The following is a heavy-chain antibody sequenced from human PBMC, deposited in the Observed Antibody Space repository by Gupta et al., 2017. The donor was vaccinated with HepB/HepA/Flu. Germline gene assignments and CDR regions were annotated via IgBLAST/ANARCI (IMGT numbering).Heavy chain of an antibody. CDR2: INHRGST. CDR3: ARGRSIDGDYVVQAAIQRVNWNLLGSWLDP. Sequence: QVQLQQWCAGLLKPSETLSLTCAVYGGSFSGYYWSWIRQPPGKGLEWIGQINHRGSTNYKPSLKSRVTISVEKSKNQCSVKLSSVAAADTAGYYWARGRSIDGDYVVQAAIQRVNWNLLGSWLDPWCEGTLVTVSS. CDR1: GGSFSGYY. V-gene: IGHV4-34*01. D-gene: IGHD2-2*02. J-gene: IGHJ5*02.